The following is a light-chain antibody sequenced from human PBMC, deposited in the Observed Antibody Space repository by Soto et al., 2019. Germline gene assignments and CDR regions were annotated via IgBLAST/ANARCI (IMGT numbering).Light chain of an antibody. CDR2: GVS. CDR1: ESVNYSY. Sequence: EIVLTQSPGTLSLSAGERATLSCRASESVNYSYLAWYQQKPGQAPRLLIYGVSNRATGIPDRFSGSGSGTAFTLTISRLEPADFAVYYCQQYGSSPPWTFGQGTKVDIK. J-gene: IGKJ1*01. CDR3: QQYGSSPPWT. V-gene: IGKV3-20*01.